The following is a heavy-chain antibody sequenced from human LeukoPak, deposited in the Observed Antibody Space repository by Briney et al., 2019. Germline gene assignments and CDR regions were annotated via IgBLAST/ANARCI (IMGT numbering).Heavy chain of an antibody. V-gene: IGHV3-48*01. CDR2: ISSSSSTI. J-gene: IGHJ4*02. CDR3: ARDRANDYGDYYDY. CDR1: GFTFSSYS. D-gene: IGHD4-17*01. Sequence: PGGSLRLSCAASGFTFSSYSMNWVRQAPGKGLEWVSYISSSSSTIYYADSVKGRFTISRDNAKNSLYLQMNSLRAEDTAVYYCARDRANDYGDYYDYWGQGTPVTVSS.